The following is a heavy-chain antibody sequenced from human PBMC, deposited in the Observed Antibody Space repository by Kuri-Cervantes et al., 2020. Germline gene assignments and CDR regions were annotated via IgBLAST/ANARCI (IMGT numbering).Heavy chain of an antibody. CDR3: AKLPGYYGSVSYYTFFAFDI. J-gene: IGHJ3*02. CDR1: GFTFSNAW. V-gene: IGHV3-15*01. D-gene: IGHD3-10*01. CDR2: IKSKTDGGTK. Sequence: GGSLRLSCAASGFTFSNAWMSWVRQALGKGLEWVGRIKSKTDGGTKDYAAPVKLRFTISKEDSKNTLYLQMNRLRAEDTAVYYCAKLPGYYGSVSYYTFFAFDIWGQGTMVTVSS.